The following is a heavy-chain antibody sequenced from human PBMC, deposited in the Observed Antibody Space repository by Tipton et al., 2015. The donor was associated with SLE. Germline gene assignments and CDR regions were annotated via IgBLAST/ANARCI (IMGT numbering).Heavy chain of an antibody. CDR2: IYSGGST. CDR1: GFAFSRYT. V-gene: IGHV3-21*01. CDR3: ARELLHYYYYMDV. D-gene: IGHD2-15*01. J-gene: IGHJ6*03. Sequence: SLRLSCAASGFAFSRYTMNWVRQAPGKGLEWVSIIYSGGSTYYADSVKGRFTISRDNAKNSLYLQMNSLRAEDTAVYYCARELLHYYYYMDVWGKGTTVTVSS.